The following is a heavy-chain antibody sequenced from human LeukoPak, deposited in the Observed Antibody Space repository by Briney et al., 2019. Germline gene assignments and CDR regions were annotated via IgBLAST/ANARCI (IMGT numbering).Heavy chain of an antibody. V-gene: IGHV4-31*03. CDR3: ARDRAVAGYYYYGMDV. D-gene: IGHD6-19*01. Sequence: SETLSLTCTVSGGSISSGGYSWSWIHQHPGKGLEWIGYIYYSGSTYYNPSLKSRVTISVDTSKNQFSLKLSSVTAADTAVYYCARDRAVAGYYYYGMDVWGQGTTVTVSS. J-gene: IGHJ6*02. CDR2: IYYSGST. CDR1: GGSISSGGYS.